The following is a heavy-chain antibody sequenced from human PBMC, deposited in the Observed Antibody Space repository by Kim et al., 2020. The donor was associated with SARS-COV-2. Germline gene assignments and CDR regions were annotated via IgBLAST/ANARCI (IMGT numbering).Heavy chain of an antibody. J-gene: IGHJ4*02. Sequence: YADSVNGRFTISRDNFKNTLYLQMNSLRAEDTAVYYCAKAIAVAGMCFDYWGQGTLVTVSS. D-gene: IGHD6-19*01. V-gene: IGHV3-23*01. CDR3: AKAIAVAGMCFDY.